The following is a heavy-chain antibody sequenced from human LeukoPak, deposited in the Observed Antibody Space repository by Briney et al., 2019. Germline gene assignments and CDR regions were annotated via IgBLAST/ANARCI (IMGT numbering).Heavy chain of an antibody. Sequence: GGSLRLSCAASGFTFSSYAMSWVRQAPGKGLEWVSSISGAGGNTYYADSVKGRFTISRDNSKNTLYLQVKSLRAGDTAIYYCAKDLGVGGYCSSTRCVGYALDIWGQGTKVTVSS. V-gene: IGHV3-23*01. D-gene: IGHD2-2*01. CDR3: AKDLGVGGYCSSTRCVGYALDI. CDR2: ISGAGGNT. CDR1: GFTFSSYA. J-gene: IGHJ3*02.